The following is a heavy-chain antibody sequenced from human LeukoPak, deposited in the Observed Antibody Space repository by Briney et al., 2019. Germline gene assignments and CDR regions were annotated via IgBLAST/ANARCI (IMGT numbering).Heavy chain of an antibody. CDR1: GYTFTGYY. CDR3: ARDRGYCSSTSCFPGAY. D-gene: IGHD2-2*01. J-gene: IGHJ4*02. V-gene: IGHV1-2*02. CDR2: INPNSGGT. Sequence: ASVKVSCKASGYTFTGYYMHWVRQAPGQGLEWMGWINPNSGGTNYAQKFQGRVTMTRDTSISTAYMELSRLRSDDTAVYYCARDRGYCSSTSCFPGAYWGQGTLVTVSS.